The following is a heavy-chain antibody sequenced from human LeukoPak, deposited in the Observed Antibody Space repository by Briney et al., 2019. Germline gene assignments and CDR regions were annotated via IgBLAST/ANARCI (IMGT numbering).Heavy chain of an antibody. V-gene: IGHV3-23*01. J-gene: IGHJ4*02. CDR2: ISGSGGST. D-gene: IGHD3-22*01. Sequence: GGSLRLSCAASGFTFSSYAMSWVRQAPGKGLEWVSAISGSGGSTYYADSVKGRFTISRDNPKNTLYLQMNSLRAEDTAVYYCAKEAAYYYNSSGYYPLFDYWGQGTLVTVSS. CDR3: AKEAAYYYNSSGYYPLFDY. CDR1: GFTFSSYA.